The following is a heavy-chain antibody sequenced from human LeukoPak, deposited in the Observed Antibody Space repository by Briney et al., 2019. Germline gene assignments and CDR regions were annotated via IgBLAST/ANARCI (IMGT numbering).Heavy chain of an antibody. CDR3: ASGGSYSTSDHYYYYYMDV. Sequence: SETLSLTCTVSGGSISSYYWSWIRQPPGKGLEWIGYIYYSGSTNYNPSLKSRVTISVDTSKNQFSLKLSSVTAADTAVYYCASGGSYSTSDHYYYYYMDVWGKGTTVTVSS. CDR2: IYYSGST. J-gene: IGHJ6*03. CDR1: GGSISSYY. V-gene: IGHV4-59*01. D-gene: IGHD2-2*01.